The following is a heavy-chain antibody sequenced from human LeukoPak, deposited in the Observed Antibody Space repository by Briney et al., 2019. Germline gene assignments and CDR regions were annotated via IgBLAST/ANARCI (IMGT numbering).Heavy chain of an antibody. CDR3: ARPFWGSYRAFDY. V-gene: IGHV4-39*01. CDR1: GGSISSSSYY. CDR2: IYYSGST. Sequence: PSETLSLTCTVSGGSISSSSYYWGWIRQPPGKGLEWIGSIYYSGSTYYNPSLKSRVTISVDTSKNQFSLKLSSVTAADTAVYYCARPFWGSYRAFDYWGQGTLVTVSS. D-gene: IGHD3-16*02. J-gene: IGHJ4*02.